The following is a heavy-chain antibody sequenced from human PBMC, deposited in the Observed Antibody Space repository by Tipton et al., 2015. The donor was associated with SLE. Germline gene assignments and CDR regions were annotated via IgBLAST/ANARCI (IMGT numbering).Heavy chain of an antibody. J-gene: IGHJ4*02. V-gene: IGHV1-46*01. CDR3: ARDHKDLYSYVDY. D-gene: IGHD5-18*01. Sequence: QVQLVQSGAEVKKPGASVKVSCKASGYTFTSYYMHWVRQAPGQGLEWMGIINPSGGSTSYAQKFQGRVTMTTDTSTSTAYMELRSLRSDDTAVYYCARDHKDLYSYVDYWGQGTLVTVSS. CDR1: GYTFTSYY. CDR2: INPSGGST.